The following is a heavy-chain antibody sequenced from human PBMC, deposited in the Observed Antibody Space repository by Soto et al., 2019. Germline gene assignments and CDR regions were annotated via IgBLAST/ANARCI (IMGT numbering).Heavy chain of an antibody. Sequence: SETLSLTCTVSGGSISSGDYYWSWIRQPPGKGLEWIGYIYYSGSTYYNPSLKSRVTISVDTSKNQFSLKLSSVTAADTAVYYCARYSGYEGLRFDPWGQGTLVNVSS. CDR3: ARYSGYEGLRFDP. J-gene: IGHJ5*02. CDR1: GGSISSGDYY. D-gene: IGHD5-12*01. V-gene: IGHV4-30-4*01. CDR2: IYYSGST.